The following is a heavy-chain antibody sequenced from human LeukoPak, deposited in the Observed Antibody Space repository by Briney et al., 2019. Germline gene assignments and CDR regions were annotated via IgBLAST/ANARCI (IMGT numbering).Heavy chain of an antibody. V-gene: IGHV4-39*01. Sequence: SETLSLTCTVSGGSIRRSVNYWGWIRQPPGKGLEWIGSIYYSGNTYYNPSLKGRFTISVDTSKNQFSLKLSSVTAADTAVYYRARQEGGGFGELLWDFDFWGQGTLVTVSS. CDR2: IYYSGNT. CDR3: ARQEGGGFGELLWDFDF. CDR1: GGSIRRSVNY. D-gene: IGHD3-10*01. J-gene: IGHJ4*02.